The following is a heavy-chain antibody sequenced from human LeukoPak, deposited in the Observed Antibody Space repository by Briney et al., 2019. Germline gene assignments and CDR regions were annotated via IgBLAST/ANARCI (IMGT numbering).Heavy chain of an antibody. CDR1: GGSISSGGYS. CDR2: IYHSGST. Sequence: SETLSLTCAVSGGSISSGGYSWSWIRQSPGKGLEWIGYIYHSGSTYSNPFLKSRVTISVDRSKNQFSLKLSSVTAADTAVYYCARSHYDSSGSPIFGLGVDYWGQGTLVTVSS. V-gene: IGHV4-30-2*06. J-gene: IGHJ4*02. D-gene: IGHD3-22*01. CDR3: ARSHYDSSGSPIFGLGVDY.